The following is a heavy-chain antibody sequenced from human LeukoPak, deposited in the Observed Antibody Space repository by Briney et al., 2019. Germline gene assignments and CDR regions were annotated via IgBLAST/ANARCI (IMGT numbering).Heavy chain of an antibody. D-gene: IGHD6-13*01. Sequence: KPSETLSLTCTVSGGSMSSYYWGWIRQPPGKGLEWIGYIYSSGSTNYNPSLKSRVTISVDTSKNLFSLKLSSVTAADTAVYYCARVRQQVVHDAFDIWGQGTMVTVSS. CDR1: GGSMSSYY. J-gene: IGHJ3*02. CDR3: ARVRQQVVHDAFDI. V-gene: IGHV4-59*01. CDR2: IYSSGST.